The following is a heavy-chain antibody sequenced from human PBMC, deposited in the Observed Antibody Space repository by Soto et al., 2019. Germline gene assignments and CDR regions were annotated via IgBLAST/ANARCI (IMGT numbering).Heavy chain of an antibody. CDR2: ISYDGSNK. V-gene: IGHV3-30-3*01. Sequence: LRLSCAASGFTFSSYAMHWVRQAPGKGLEWVAVISYDGSNKYYADSVKGRFTISRDNSKSALYLQMNSLRAEDTAVYYCARVQGSGYDPHYYYYGMDVWGQGTTVTVSS. CDR1: GFTFSSYA. CDR3: ARVQGSGYDPHYYYYGMDV. D-gene: IGHD5-12*01. J-gene: IGHJ6*02.